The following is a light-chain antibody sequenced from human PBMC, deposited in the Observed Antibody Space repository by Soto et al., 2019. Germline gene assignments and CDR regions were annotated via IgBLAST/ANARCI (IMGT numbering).Light chain of an antibody. CDR2: SAS. V-gene: IGKV3-15*01. CDR3: QQDNKWPKT. J-gene: IGKJ2*01. CDR1: QTISTN. Sequence: EVVMTQSPVTLSVSPGESATLSCRASQTISTNLAWYQQKPGQAPRRLIYSASSRATGLPARFSVSGSGTGFTLTISSLESEDLGVYYCQQDNKWPKTFGQGTRLEMK.